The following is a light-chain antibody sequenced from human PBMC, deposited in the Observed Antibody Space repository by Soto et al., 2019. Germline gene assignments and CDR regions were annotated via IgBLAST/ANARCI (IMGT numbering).Light chain of an antibody. CDR1: QSLVYSDGNAY. J-gene: IGKJ1*01. V-gene: IGKV2-30*01. CDR2: TVS. Sequence: DVVTTQSPLSLPVTLGQPASISCRTSQSLVYSDGNAYLNWFQQGPGQSPSRLIYTVSNRNYEGADRSSRSGSGTVVTLKISRGEAEYVGVYYCMQGRYWPPTFGQGTKVEI. CDR3: MQGRYWPPT.